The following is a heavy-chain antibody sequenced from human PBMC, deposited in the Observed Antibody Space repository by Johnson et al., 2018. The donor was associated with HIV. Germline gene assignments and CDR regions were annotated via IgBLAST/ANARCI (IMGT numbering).Heavy chain of an antibody. Sequence: VQLVESGGGVVQPGRSLRLSCAASEFTFSSYAMHWVRQAPGKGLEWVAVISYDGTNEYYAESVKGRFTISRDNSKNTLYLQMNSLRPEDAAVYYCVRGRGELLGGAFDVWGQGTMVTVSS. CDR2: ISYDGTNE. D-gene: IGHD1-26*01. V-gene: IGHV3-30*04. CDR3: VRGRGELLGGAFDV. CDR1: EFTFSSYA. J-gene: IGHJ3*01.